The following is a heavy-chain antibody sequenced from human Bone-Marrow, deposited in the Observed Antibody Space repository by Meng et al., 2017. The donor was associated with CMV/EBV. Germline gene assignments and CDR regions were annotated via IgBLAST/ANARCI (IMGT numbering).Heavy chain of an antibody. CDR3: ARAPRYDYVWGSYRYTGGFDY. Sequence: SVKVSCKASGGTFSSYAISWVRQAPGQGLEWMGGIIPILGIANYAQKFQGRVTITADKSTSTASKELSSLRSEDTAVYYCARAPRYDYVWGSYRYTGGFDYWGQGTLVTVSS. J-gene: IGHJ4*02. CDR1: GGTFSSYA. V-gene: IGHV1-69*10. CDR2: IIPILGIA. D-gene: IGHD3-16*02.